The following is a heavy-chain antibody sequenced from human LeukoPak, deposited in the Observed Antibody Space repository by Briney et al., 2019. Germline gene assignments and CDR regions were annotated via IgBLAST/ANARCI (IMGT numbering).Heavy chain of an antibody. CDR1: GYTFTSYY. V-gene: IGHV1-46*01. Sequence: ASVKVSCKSSGYTFTSYYMYWVRQAPGQGLEWMGIINPSGGSASYAQKFQGRVTMTRDTSTSTVYMELSSLRSEDTAVYYCARDSGMVRGTVDYWGQGTLVTVSS. CDR3: ARDSGMVRGTVDY. D-gene: IGHD3-10*01. J-gene: IGHJ4*02. CDR2: INPSGGSA.